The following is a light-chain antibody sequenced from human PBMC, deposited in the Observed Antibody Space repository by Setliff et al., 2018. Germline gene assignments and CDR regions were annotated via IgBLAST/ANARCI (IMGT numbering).Light chain of an antibody. CDR2: AVS. Sequence: QSVLTQPASVSGSPGQSITISCSGTSSDVGSYDLVSWYQQRPGKAPKLIIYAVSDRPSGVSNRFSGSKSGNTASLTISGLQTEDEADYYCNAYTSGSTYVFGTGTKVTV. CDR1: SSDVGSYDL. CDR3: NAYTSGSTYV. V-gene: IGLV2-14*03. J-gene: IGLJ1*01.